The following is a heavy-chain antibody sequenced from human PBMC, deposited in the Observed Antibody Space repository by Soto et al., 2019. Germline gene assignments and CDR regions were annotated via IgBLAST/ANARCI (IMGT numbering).Heavy chain of an antibody. J-gene: IGHJ5*02. CDR3: AREDGISTGCYYDWFDP. V-gene: IGHV1-69*12. CDR2: IIPIYGTE. Sequence: QVQLVQSGAEVKKPGSSVKVSCKASGGTFSSYAISWVRQAPGQGLEWMGGIIPIYGTENYAQKFQGRVTITAGEATTTTYMELSSPKSEDTAVYYSAREDGISTGCYYDWFDPWGQGTLVTVSS. D-gene: IGHD2-2*01. CDR1: GGTFSSYA.